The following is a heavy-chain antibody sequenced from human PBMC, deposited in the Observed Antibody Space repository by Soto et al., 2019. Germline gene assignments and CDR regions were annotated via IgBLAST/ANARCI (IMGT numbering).Heavy chain of an antibody. D-gene: IGHD3-10*01. V-gene: IGHV1-69*01. CDR2: IIPIFGTA. CDR1: GGTFSSYA. CDR3: ARDLAHFYGSGCYRELTGKD. Sequence: QAERVQSGAEVKKHGSSVKDSCKASGGTFSSYAISWVRQAPGQGLEWMGGIIPIFGTANYAQKFQGRVTITADESTSTAYMELSSLRSEDAAVYYCARDLAHFYGSGCYRELTGKDWGQGTLVTVSS. J-gene: IGHJ4*02.